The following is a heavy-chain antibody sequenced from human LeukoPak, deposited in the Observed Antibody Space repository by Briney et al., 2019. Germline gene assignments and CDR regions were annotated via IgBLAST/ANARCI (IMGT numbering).Heavy chain of an antibody. Sequence: PGGSLRLSCAASGFTFSNYWMSWVRQAPGKGLEWVANIKQDGSEKYYVDSVKGRFTISRDNAKNSLYLQMNSLRAEDTAVYYCARDQTIFGVVYYYYYGMDVWGQGTTVTVSS. CDR2: IKQDGSEK. V-gene: IGHV3-7*01. CDR3: ARDQTIFGVVYYYYYGMDV. D-gene: IGHD3-3*01. J-gene: IGHJ6*02. CDR1: GFTFSNYW.